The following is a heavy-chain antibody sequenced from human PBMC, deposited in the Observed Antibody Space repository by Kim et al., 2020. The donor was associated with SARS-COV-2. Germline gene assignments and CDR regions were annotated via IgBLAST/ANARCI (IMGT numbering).Heavy chain of an antibody. V-gene: IGHV3-48*03. CDR3: AREGYSSGWLAQTNYYMDV. J-gene: IGHJ6*03. Sequence: GRFTISRDNAKNSLYLQMNSLRAEDTAVYYCAREGYSSGWLAQTNYYMDVWGKGTTVTVSS. D-gene: IGHD6-19*01.